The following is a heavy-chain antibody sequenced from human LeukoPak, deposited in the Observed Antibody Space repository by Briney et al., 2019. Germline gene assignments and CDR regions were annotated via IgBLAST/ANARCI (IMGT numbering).Heavy chain of an antibody. CDR3: ARERGPNSSSWYAEYFQH. CDR1: GFTFSSYW. Sequence: GGSLRLSCAASGFTFSSYWMHWVRQAPGKGLVWVSRINSDGSSTSYADSVKGRFAISRDNAKNTLYLQMNSLRAEDTAVYYCARERGPNSSSWYAEYFQHWGQGTLVTVSS. CDR2: INSDGSST. V-gene: IGHV3-74*01. D-gene: IGHD6-13*01. J-gene: IGHJ1*01.